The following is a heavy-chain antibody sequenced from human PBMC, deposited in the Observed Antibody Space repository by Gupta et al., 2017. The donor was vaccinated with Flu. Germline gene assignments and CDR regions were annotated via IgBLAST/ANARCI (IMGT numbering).Heavy chain of an antibody. Sequence: DVQLLESGGGLGQPGGSLRLSCAASGFSFSSYAMSWVRQAPGKGLEWVSTVSGGGGVTYYTDSLKGRFTISRDNSRNTLHLQMSSLRVEDTAVYHCVKGGPHLGELSLFPYYFDYWGEGTLVTVSS. D-gene: IGHD3-16*02. CDR3: VKGGPHLGELSLFPYYFDY. J-gene: IGHJ4*02. CDR2: VSGGGGVT. CDR1: GFSFSSYA. V-gene: IGHV3-23*01.